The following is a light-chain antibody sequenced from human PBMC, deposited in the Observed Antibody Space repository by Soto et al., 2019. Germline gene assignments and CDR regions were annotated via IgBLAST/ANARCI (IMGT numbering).Light chain of an antibody. V-gene: IGKV1-9*01. J-gene: IGKJ5*01. CDR2: GAS. CDR1: QDITPS. CDR3: QQFYDLPIT. Sequence: DIHLTQSPSFLSASVGDRVTITCRASQDITPSLTWYQQKPGKAPKLLIYGASTLQSGVPSRFSGRGSGKDFTFTISSLQPDDSGTYYCQQFYDLPITFGQGTRLEIK.